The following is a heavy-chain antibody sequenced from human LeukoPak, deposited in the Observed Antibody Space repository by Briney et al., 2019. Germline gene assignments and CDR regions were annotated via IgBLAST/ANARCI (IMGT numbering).Heavy chain of an antibody. V-gene: IGHV3-30*18. Sequence: GGSLRLSCAASGFTFSSYGMHWVRQAPGKGLEWVAVISYDGSNKYYADSVKGRFTISRDNSKNTLYLQMNSLRAEDTAVYYCAKSPAAGLYYFDYWGQGTLVTVSS. D-gene: IGHD6-13*01. J-gene: IGHJ4*02. CDR2: ISYDGSNK. CDR3: AKSPAAGLYYFDY. CDR1: GFTFSSYG.